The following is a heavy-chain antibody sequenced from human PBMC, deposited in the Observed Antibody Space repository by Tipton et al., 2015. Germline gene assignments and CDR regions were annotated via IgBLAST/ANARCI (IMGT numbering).Heavy chain of an antibody. D-gene: IGHD5-24*01. Sequence: TLSLTCTVTGGSISRSSYYWGWIRQPPGKGLEWIGSIYYSGSTYHNPSLKSRVTISVDTSKNQFSLTLNSVTAADTAVYYCARDLEHGMDVWGQGTTVTVSS. J-gene: IGHJ6*02. CDR3: ARDLEHGMDV. V-gene: IGHV4-39*07. CDR1: GGSISRSSYY. CDR2: IYYSGST.